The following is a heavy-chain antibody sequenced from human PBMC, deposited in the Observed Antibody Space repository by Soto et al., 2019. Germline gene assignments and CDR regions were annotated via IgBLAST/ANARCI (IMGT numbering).Heavy chain of an antibody. V-gene: IGHV3-20*04. CDR1: GFTFDDYG. CDR2: INWNGGST. J-gene: IGHJ4*02. D-gene: IGHD3-9*01. CDR3: AREGILTGYYTTGPYDY. Sequence: GGSLRLSCAASGFTFDDYGMSWVRQAPGKGLEWVSGINWNGGSTGYADSVKGRFTISRDNAKNSLYLQMNSLRAEDTALYYCAREGILTGYYTTGPYDYWGQGTLVTVSS.